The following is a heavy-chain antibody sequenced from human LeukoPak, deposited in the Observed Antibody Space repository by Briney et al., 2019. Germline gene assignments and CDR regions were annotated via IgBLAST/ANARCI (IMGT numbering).Heavy chain of an antibody. CDR3: ARGMVIVVNNWFDP. CDR1: GLTFNTSA. V-gene: IGHV3-30*04. CDR2: ISYDAKNK. D-gene: IGHD2-2*03. J-gene: IGHJ5*02. Sequence: GGSLRLSCAASGLTFNTSAMHWVRQAPGKGLEWVAVISYDAKNKYYADSVKGRFTISRDNSKKTLYLQMNSLRPEDTAVYHCARGMVIVVNNWFDPWGQGTLVTVSS.